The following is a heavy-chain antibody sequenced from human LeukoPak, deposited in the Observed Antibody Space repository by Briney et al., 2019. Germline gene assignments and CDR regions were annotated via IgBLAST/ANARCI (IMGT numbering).Heavy chain of an antibody. J-gene: IGHJ3*02. CDR2: ININTDASSS. CDR3: ARDGGAAARGAFDI. CDR1: GFTFSSNW. Sequence: GGSLRLSCAASGFTFSSNWMHWVRQGPGKGLVWVSRININTDASSSIYADSVKGRFTMSRDNAKNTLYLQMNSLRAEDTAVYYCARDGGAAARGAFDIWGQGTMVTVSS. D-gene: IGHD6-13*01. V-gene: IGHV3-74*01.